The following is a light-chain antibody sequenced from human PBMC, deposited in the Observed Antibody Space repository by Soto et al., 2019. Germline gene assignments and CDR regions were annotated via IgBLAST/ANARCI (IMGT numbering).Light chain of an antibody. CDR3: QQYGSSPIT. CDR1: QSVSSSY. J-gene: IGKJ5*01. Sequence: EIVLRQSRRSICLSPXVSGTLSCXXIQSVSSSYLAWYQQKPGQAPRLLIYGASSRATGIPDRFSGSGSGTDFTLTISRLEPEDFAVYYCQQYGSSPITFGQGTRLEIK. V-gene: IGKV3-20*01. CDR2: GAS.